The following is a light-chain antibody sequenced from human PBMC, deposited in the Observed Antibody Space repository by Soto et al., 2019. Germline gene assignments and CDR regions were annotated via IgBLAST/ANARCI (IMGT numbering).Light chain of an antibody. CDR1: QSITTY. CDR2: DSS. CDR3: QQSYRTPRT. V-gene: IGKV1-39*01. Sequence: DIQMTQSPSSLSASVGGRVTITCRASQSITTYLNCYQHKPGKAPKLLIHDSSILXXGFPSRFSGSGSGTDFTLTISSLQPEDFATYYCQQSYRTPRTFGQGTKVDIK. J-gene: IGKJ1*01.